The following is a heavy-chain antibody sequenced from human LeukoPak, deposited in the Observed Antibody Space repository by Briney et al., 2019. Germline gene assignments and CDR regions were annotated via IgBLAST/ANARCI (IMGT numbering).Heavy chain of an antibody. J-gene: IGHJ4*02. CDR1: GGSISSSSYY. CDR2: IYYSGST. CDR3: ARAGGYYYADFDY. D-gene: IGHD3-22*01. Sequence: SETLSLTCTVSGGSISSSSYYWGWIRQPPGKGLEWIGSIYYSGSTYYNPSLKSRVTISVDTSKNQISLKLSSVTAADTAVYYCARAGGYYYADFDYWGQGTLVTVSS. V-gene: IGHV4-39*07.